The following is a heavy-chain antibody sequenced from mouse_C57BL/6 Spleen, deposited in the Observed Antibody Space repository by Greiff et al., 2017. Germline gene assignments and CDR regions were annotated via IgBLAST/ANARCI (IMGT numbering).Heavy chain of an antibody. J-gene: IGHJ1*03. V-gene: IGHV1-55*01. CDR1: GYTFTSYW. CDR3: AREGVYYYGSSWYFDV. CDR2: IYPGSGST. D-gene: IGHD1-1*01. Sequence: VQLQQSGAELVKPGASVKMSCKASGYTFTSYWITWVKQRPGQGLEWIGDIYPGSGSTNYNEKFKSKATLTVDTSSSTAYMQLSSLTSEDSAVYYCAREGVYYYGSSWYFDVWGTGTTVTVSS.